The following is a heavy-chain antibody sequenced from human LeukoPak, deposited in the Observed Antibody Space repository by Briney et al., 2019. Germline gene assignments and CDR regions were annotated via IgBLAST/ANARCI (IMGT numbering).Heavy chain of an antibody. CDR1: GFTFSNYW. CDR2: MNIDGSEK. V-gene: IGHV3-7*01. D-gene: IGHD5-18*01. Sequence: GGSLRLSCAASGFTFSNYWMGWVRQAPGKRLEWVANMNIDGSEKYYADSVKGRFSISRDNSKNTLYLQMNSLRAEDTAVYYCAKGEGYSYGPMGYWGQGTLVTVSS. J-gene: IGHJ4*02. CDR3: AKGEGYSYGPMGY.